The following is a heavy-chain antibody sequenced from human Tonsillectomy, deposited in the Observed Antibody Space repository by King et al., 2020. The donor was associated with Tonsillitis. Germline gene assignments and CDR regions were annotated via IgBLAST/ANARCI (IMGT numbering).Heavy chain of an antibody. V-gene: IGHV5-51*01. CDR2: IYPGDSDT. CDR1: GYSFTSYW. Sequence: QLVQSGAEVKKPGESLKISCKGSGYSFTSYWIGWVRQMPGKGLEWMGIIYPGDSDTRYRPSFQGQVSISADKSISTAYLQWSSLKASDTAMYYCARRYFGISGYPYSGYFDLWGRGTLVTVSS. D-gene: IGHD3-22*01. J-gene: IGHJ2*01. CDR3: ARRYFGISGYPYSGYFDL.